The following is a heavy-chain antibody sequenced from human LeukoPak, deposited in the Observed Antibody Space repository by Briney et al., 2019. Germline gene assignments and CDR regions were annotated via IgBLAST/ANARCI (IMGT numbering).Heavy chain of an antibody. CDR2: IYYSGSA. Sequence: SETLSLTCTVSGDSISTYYWTWIRQPPGKGLEWIGYIYYSGSANYNPSLKSRVTISVDTSKNQFSLKLSSVTAADTAVYYCARVYGAGYDFRGAFDIWGQGTMVTVSP. CDR1: GDSISTYY. V-gene: IGHV4-59*01. CDR3: ARVYGAGYDFRGAFDI. D-gene: IGHD5-12*01. J-gene: IGHJ3*02.